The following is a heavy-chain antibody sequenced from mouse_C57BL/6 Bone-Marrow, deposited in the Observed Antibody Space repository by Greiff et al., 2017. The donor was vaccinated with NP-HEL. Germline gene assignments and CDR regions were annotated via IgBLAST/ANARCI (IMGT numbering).Heavy chain of an antibody. V-gene: IGHV5-16*01. Sequence: EVKLMESEGGLVQPGSSMKLSCTASGFTFSDYYMAWVRQVPEKGLEWVANINYDGSSTYYLDSLKSRFIISRDNAKNILYLQMSSLKSEDTATYYCARVITVVFDYWGQGTTLTVSS. CDR2: INYDGSST. D-gene: IGHD1-1*01. J-gene: IGHJ2*01. CDR1: GFTFSDYY. CDR3: ARVITVVFDY.